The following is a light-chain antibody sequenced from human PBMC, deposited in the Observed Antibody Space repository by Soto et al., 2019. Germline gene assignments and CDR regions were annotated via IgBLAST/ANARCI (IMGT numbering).Light chain of an antibody. CDR3: QQYVNSPVT. CDR2: GAS. J-gene: IGKJ2*01. Sequence: EIVLTQSPDTLYLSPGEGATLSCRASQRVNSSYLAWYQKKPGQAPRLLISGASDRATGVPARVSGSGYGTDFTLTISRLEPEDFAVYYCQQYVNSPVTFGQGTKLQIK. V-gene: IGKV3-20*01. CDR1: QRVNSSY.